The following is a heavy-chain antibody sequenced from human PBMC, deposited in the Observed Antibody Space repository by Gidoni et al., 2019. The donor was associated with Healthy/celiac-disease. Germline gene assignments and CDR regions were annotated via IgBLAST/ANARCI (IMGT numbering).Heavy chain of an antibody. CDR2: IYYSGST. V-gene: IGHV4-59*01. CDR3: ARGVITFGGVIVNYFDY. CDR1: GGSIRSYY. J-gene: IGHJ4*02. Sequence: QVQLQESGPGLVKPSETLSLTCTVPGGSIRSYYWSWIRQPPGKGLEWIGYIYYSGSTNYNPSLKSRVTISVDTSKNQFSLKLSSVTAADTAVYYCARGVITFGGVIVNYFDYWGQGTLVTVSS. D-gene: IGHD3-16*02.